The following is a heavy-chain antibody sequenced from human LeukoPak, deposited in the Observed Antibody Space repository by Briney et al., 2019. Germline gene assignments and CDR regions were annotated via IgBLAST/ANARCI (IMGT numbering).Heavy chain of an antibody. D-gene: IGHD3-9*01. CDR2: IKQDGSEK. CDR1: GFTFSSYW. Sequence: GGSLRLSCAASGFTFSSYWMSWVRQAPGKGLEWVANIKQDGSEKYYVDSVKGRFTISRDNAKNSLYLQMNSPRAEDTAVYYCARAADYDILTSPPVFPFDYWGQGTLVTVSS. V-gene: IGHV3-7*04. J-gene: IGHJ4*02. CDR3: ARAADYDILTSPPVFPFDY.